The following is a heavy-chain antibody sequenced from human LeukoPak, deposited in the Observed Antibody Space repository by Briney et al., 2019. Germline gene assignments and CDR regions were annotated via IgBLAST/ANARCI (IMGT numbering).Heavy chain of an antibody. J-gene: IGHJ4*02. D-gene: IGHD3/OR15-3a*01. V-gene: IGHV4-59*01. Sequence: SETLSLTCTVSGGTISNYYWRWIRQPPGKGLEWIGYIYYSGSTNYNPSLKSRVAISVDTSKSRFSLKLSSVTAADTAVYYCARVAGTGSFDYWGQGTLVSVSS. CDR3: ARVAGTGSFDY. CDR1: GGTISNYY. CDR2: IYYSGST.